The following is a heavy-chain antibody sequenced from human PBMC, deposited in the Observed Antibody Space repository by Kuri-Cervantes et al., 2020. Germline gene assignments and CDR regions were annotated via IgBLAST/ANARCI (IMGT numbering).Heavy chain of an antibody. CDR3: AKVGDGIVVIPAAPRPFYMDV. CDR1: GFTFSSYA. D-gene: IGHD2-2*01. Sequence: GESLKISCAASGFTFSSYAMSWVRQAPGKGLEWVSAISGSGGSTYYADSVKGRFTISRNNFKNTLYLQMNSLRAEDTAVYYCAKVGDGIVVIPAAPRPFYMDVWGKGITVTVSS. V-gene: IGHV3-23*01. J-gene: IGHJ6*03. CDR2: ISGSGGST.